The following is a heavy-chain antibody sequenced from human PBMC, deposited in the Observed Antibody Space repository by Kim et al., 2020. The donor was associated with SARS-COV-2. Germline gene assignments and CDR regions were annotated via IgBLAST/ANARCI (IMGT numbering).Heavy chain of an antibody. V-gene: IGHV3-11*06. Sequence: GGSLRLSCAASGFTFSDYYMSWIRQAPGKGLEWVSYISSSSSYTNYADSVKGRFTISRDNAKNSLYLQMNSLRAEDTVVYYCARVVIRGDWYFDLWGRGTLVTVSS. CDR2: ISSSSSYT. D-gene: IGHD3-10*01. J-gene: IGHJ2*01. CDR3: ARVVIRGDWYFDL. CDR1: GFTFSDYY.